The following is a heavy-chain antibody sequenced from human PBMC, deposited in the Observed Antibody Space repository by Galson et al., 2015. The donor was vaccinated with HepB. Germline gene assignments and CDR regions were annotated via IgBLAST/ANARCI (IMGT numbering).Heavy chain of an antibody. CDR1: GYTLTNYH. D-gene: IGHD2-15*01. V-gene: IGHV1-46*01. CDR2: IFAGGGST. Sequence: SVKVSCKASGYTLTNYHFHWVRQAPGQGPVWMGKIFAGGGSTRYAERFQGRVTLTRDSSTSTIYMEVSSLRSDDTAVYYCARETPDTYYFDYWGQGTLVTVSS. CDR3: ARETPDTYYFDY. J-gene: IGHJ4*02.